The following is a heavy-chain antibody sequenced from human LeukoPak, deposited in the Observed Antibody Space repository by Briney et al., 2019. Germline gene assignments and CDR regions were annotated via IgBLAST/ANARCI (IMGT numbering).Heavy chain of an antibody. V-gene: IGHV3-23*01. CDR2: ISGSGGST. J-gene: IGHJ4*02. Sequence: GGSLRLSCAASGFTFSSYAMCWVRQAPGKGLEWVSAISGSGGSTYYADSVKGRFTISRDNSKNTLYLQMNSLRPEDTAVYFCARGGMRGKERKGGGTPMADYLHCSGQGTLVTVSS. CDR1: GFTFSSYA. D-gene: IGHD5-18*01. CDR3: ARGGMRGKERKGGGTPMADYLHC.